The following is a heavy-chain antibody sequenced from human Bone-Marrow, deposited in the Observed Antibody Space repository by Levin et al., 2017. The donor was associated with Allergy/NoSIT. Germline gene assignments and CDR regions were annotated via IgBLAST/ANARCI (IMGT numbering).Heavy chain of an antibody. D-gene: IGHD1-26*01. V-gene: IGHV4-59*11. CDR2: IYYNGNP. CDR3: ARDKSGTYFSFED. CDR1: GASMNRHY. Sequence: SQTLSLTCTVSGASMNRHYWSWIRQPPGKGLEWIGYIYYNGNPNYNPSLKSRVTISVDTSKNQFSLNLNSVTAADTALYYCARDKSGTYFSFEDWGQGTLVTVSS. J-gene: IGHJ4*02.